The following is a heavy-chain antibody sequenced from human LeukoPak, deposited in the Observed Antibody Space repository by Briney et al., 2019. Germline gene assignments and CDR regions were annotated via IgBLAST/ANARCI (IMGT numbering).Heavy chain of an antibody. D-gene: IGHD2-21*02. Sequence: PGGSLRLSCAASGFTFDAYGMSWVRQAPGKGLEWVSSLSSNSANTYYADSVKGRFTISRDNSKNTLYLQTNSLRAEDTAVYYCAKDGTGCGGDCYSDYWGQGTLVTVSS. J-gene: IGHJ4*02. CDR2: LSSNSANT. V-gene: IGHV3-23*01. CDR1: GFTFDAYG. CDR3: AKDGTGCGGDCYSDY.